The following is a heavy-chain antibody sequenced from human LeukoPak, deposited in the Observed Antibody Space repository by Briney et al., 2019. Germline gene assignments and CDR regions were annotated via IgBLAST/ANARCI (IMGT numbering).Heavy chain of an antibody. Sequence: ASVKVSCKASGYTFTSYGISWVRQALGQGLEWMGWISAYNGNTNYAQKLQGRVTMTTDTSTSTAYMELSSLRSEDTAVYYRARSVPAAMDFDYWGQGTLVTVSS. D-gene: IGHD2-2*01. V-gene: IGHV1-18*01. J-gene: IGHJ4*02. CDR3: ARSVPAAMDFDY. CDR2: ISAYNGNT. CDR1: GYTFTSYG.